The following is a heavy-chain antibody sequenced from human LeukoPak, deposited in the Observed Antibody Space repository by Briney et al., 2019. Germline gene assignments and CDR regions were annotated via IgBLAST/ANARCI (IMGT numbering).Heavy chain of an antibody. Sequence: GGSLRLSCAASGFTFSSYEMNWVRQAPGKGLEWVSYISSSGSTIYYADSVKGRFTISRDNAKNSVYLQMNSLRAEDTAVYYCARDSRASRIQYGYYYMDVWGKGTTVTVSS. CDR2: ISSSGSTI. CDR3: ARDSRASRIQYGYYYMDV. CDR1: GFTFSSYE. J-gene: IGHJ6*03. V-gene: IGHV3-48*03. D-gene: IGHD3-10*01.